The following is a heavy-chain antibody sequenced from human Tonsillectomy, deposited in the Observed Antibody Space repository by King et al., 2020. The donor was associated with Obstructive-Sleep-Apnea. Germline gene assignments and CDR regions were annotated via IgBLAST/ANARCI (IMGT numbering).Heavy chain of an antibody. CDR2: INPSGGST. CDR1: GYTFTSYY. D-gene: IGHD3-9*01. CDR3: ARPVESLRYFDWLSWAALDI. J-gene: IGHJ3*02. V-gene: IGHV1-46*01. Sequence: VQLVESGAEVKKPGASVKVSCKASGYTFTSYYMHWVRQAPGQGLEWMGIINPSGGSTSYAQTFQGRVTMTRDTSTSTVYMELSSLRSEDTAVYYCARPVESLRYFDWLSWAALDIWGQGTMVTVSS.